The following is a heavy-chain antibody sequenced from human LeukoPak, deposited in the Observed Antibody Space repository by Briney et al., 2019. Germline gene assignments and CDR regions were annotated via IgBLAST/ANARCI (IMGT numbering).Heavy chain of an antibody. D-gene: IGHD4-11*01. Sequence: GRSLRLSCAASGFIYSHYGMHWVRQAPGKGLDRLAVIWSDGSNRFYAGSVKGRFTISRDNSQRALFLQMNSLRVDDTAMYYCVRDAQRGFDYSNSLKYWGHGTLVTVSS. CDR3: VRDAQRGFDYSNSLKY. V-gene: IGHV3-33*01. CDR2: IWSDGSNR. CDR1: GFIYSHYG. J-gene: IGHJ4*01.